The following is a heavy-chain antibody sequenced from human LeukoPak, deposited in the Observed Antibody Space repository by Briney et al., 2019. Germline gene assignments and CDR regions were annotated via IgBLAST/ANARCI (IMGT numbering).Heavy chain of an antibody. CDR2: ITSSSIYT. CDR1: GFTFSSYA. CDR3: ARSRYDSSGYYGIIGD. V-gene: IGHV3-21*01. D-gene: IGHD3-22*01. J-gene: IGHJ4*02. Sequence: GGSLRLSCAASGFTFSSYAMSWVRQAPGKGLEWVSSITSSSIYTYYADSVKGRFTISRDNAKNSLYLEMNSLRAEDTAVYYCARSRYDSSGYYGIIGDWGQGTLVTVSS.